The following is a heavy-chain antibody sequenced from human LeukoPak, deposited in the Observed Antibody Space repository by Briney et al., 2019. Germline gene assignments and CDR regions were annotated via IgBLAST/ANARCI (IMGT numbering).Heavy chain of an antibody. CDR1: GFTFDDYA. CDR2: ISWNSGSI. Sequence: PGGSLRLSCAASGFTFDDYAMHWVRQAPGKGLEWVSGISWNSGSIGYADSVKGRFTISRDNAKNSLYLQMNSLRAEDTAVYYCAREGYCSGGSCYYFDYWGQGTLVTVSS. D-gene: IGHD2-15*01. CDR3: AREGYCSGGSCYYFDY. J-gene: IGHJ4*02. V-gene: IGHV3-9*01.